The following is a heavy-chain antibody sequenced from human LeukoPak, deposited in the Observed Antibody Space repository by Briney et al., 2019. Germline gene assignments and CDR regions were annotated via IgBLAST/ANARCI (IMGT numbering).Heavy chain of an antibody. D-gene: IGHD6-13*01. J-gene: IGHJ5*02. CDR3: ARDLGSSWYDGLDP. V-gene: IGHV1-2*02. CDR2: INPNSGGT. CDR1: GYTFTGYY. Sequence: ASVKVSCKASGYTFTGYYMHWVRQAPGQGLEWMGWINPNSGGTNYAQKFQGRVTMTRDTSISTAYMELSRLRSDDTAVYYCARDLGSSWYDGLDPWGQGTLVTVSS.